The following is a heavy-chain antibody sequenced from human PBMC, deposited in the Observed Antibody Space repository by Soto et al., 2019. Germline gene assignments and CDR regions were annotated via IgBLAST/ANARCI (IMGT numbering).Heavy chain of an antibody. V-gene: IGHV2-70*11. J-gene: IGHJ5*02. CDR2: IDWDDDK. CDR1: GFSLSTSGMC. D-gene: IGHD5-12*01. Sequence: SGPTLVNPTQTLTLTCTFSGFSLSTSGMCVSWIRQPPGKALEWLARIDWDDDKYYSTSLKTRLTISKDTSKNQVVLTMTNMDPVDTATYYCARTNYSGYDVWFDPWGQGTLVTVSS. CDR3: ARTNYSGYDVWFDP.